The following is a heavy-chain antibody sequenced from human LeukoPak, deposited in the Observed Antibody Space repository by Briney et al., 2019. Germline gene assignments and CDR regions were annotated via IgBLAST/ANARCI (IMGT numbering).Heavy chain of an antibody. CDR2: INPNSGGT. J-gene: IGHJ4*02. D-gene: IGHD7-27*01. CDR3: ARYPGVDRHFDY. CDR1: GYTFTGYY. Sequence: ASVKVSCKASGYTFTGYYMHWVRQAPGQGLEWMGWINPNSGGTNYAQKFQGRVTMTRDTSISTAYMELRRLRSDDTAVYYFARYPGVDRHFDYWGQGTLVTVSS. V-gene: IGHV1-2*02.